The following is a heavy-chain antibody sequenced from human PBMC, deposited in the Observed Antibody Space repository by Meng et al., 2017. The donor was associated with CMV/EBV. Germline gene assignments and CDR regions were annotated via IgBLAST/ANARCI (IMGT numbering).Heavy chain of an antibody. Sequence: EFELVECGGDSVKPGGSLRLSCAASGFSFSPTWMSWIRQAPGKGLEWVGRIKSKYAGGTSEYAAPVTGRFSISRDDSINTLYLQMNSLKTEDTAVYYCTATHHSDSSGKYWGQGTLVTVSS. D-gene: IGHD3-22*01. J-gene: IGHJ4*02. CDR3: TATHHSDSSGKY. V-gene: IGHV3-15*01. CDR2: IKSKYAGGTS. CDR1: GFSFSPTW.